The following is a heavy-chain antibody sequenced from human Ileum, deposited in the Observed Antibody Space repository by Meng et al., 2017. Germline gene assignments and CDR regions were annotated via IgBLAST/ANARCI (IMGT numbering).Heavy chain of an antibody. CDR3: SRQTESTHDF. Sequence: GESLKISCAASGFTFSGSHMHWVRQVSGKGLEWVGHIRSKSDNYATAYAASVEGRFTISRDDSKNTAYLHMNSLKTADTAVYYCSRQTESTHDFWGQGTLVTVSS. CDR1: GFTFSGSH. V-gene: IGHV3-73*01. J-gene: IGHJ4*02. CDR2: IRSKSDNYAT.